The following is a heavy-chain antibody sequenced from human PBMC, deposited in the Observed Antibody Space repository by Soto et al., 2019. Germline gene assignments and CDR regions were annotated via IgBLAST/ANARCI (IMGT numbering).Heavy chain of an antibody. J-gene: IGHJ4*02. CDR3: AREKYYYDSSCYYYTLGLDY. Sequence: HPGGSLRLSCTASGFTFINYAMNWVRQAPGKGLEWVSGTSGGGDVAFYADSVKGRFAISRDNSKNTLSLQMNSLRAEDTAVYYCAREKYYYDSSCYYYTLGLDYWGQGTLVTVSS. D-gene: IGHD3-22*01. CDR2: TSGGGDVA. V-gene: IGHV3-23*01. CDR1: GFTFINYA.